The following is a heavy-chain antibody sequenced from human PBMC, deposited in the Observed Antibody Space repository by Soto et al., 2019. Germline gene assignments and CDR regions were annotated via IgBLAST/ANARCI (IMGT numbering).Heavy chain of an antibody. J-gene: IGHJ6*02. CDR2: INPGNGDT. CDR1: GYSFTKYG. Sequence: ASVKVSCKTSGYSFTKYGLHWVRQAPGQRLEWMGWINPGNGDTKYSQKFQGRVTITRDTSATTAYMELSSLRSDDSAVFYCARTDCSSTSCYNYYYYGMDVWGQGTTVTVS. V-gene: IGHV1-3*01. D-gene: IGHD2-2*01. CDR3: ARTDCSSTSCYNYYYYGMDV.